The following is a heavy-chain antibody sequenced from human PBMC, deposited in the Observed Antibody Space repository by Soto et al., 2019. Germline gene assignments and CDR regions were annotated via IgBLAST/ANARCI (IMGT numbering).Heavy chain of an antibody. Sequence: EVQLLESGGGLVQPGGSLRLSCVASGFTFSSYAMSWVRQAPGKGLEWVSAISGSGGSTYYADSVKGRFPISRDNSKNTLYLHMNSLRAEDTAVYYCAKDSAGRARPLVVVTAIPYYYYGMDVWGQGTTVTVSS. D-gene: IGHD2-21*02. V-gene: IGHV3-23*01. CDR3: AKDSAGRARPLVVVTAIPYYYYGMDV. CDR1: GFTFSSYA. CDR2: ISGSGGST. J-gene: IGHJ6*02.